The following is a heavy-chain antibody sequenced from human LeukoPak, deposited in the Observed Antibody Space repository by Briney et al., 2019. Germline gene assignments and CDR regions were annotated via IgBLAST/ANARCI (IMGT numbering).Heavy chain of an antibody. J-gene: IGHJ6*02. CDR2: VYSDAGT. CDR3: ARALVMDFYNYYGMDV. V-gene: IGHV3-66*01. D-gene: IGHD2-21*01. CDR1: GFTVSRKY. Sequence: GGSLRLSCAASGFTVSRKYMSWVRQAPGKGLEWVSVVYSDAGTYYADSVKGRFTISRDNSKNTLHLQMNSLRAEDTAVYYCARALVMDFYNYYGMDVWGQGTTVTVSS.